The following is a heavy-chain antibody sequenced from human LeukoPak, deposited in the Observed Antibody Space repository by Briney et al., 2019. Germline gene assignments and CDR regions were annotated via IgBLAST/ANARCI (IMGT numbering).Heavy chain of an antibody. CDR3: AKDPHYYDSSGFYY. V-gene: IGHV3-23*01. CDR1: GFTFSSYA. CDR2: ISGSGGST. D-gene: IGHD3-22*01. Sequence: GGSLRLSCAASGFTFSSYAMSWVRQAPGKGLEWVSAISGSGGSTYYADSVEGRFTISRDNSKNTLYLQMNSLRAEDTAVYYCAKDPHYYDSSGFYYWGQGTLVTVSS. J-gene: IGHJ4*02.